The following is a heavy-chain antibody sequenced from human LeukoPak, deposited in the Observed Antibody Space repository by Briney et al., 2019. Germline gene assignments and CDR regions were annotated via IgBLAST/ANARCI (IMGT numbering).Heavy chain of an antibody. D-gene: IGHD6-13*01. Sequence: QSGGSLRLSCAASGFTFSSYEMNWVRQAPGKGLEWVSYISGSGSTIYYADSVKGRFTISRDNAKNSLYLQMNSLRAEDTAVYYCARDAFSSWFYWGQGALVTVSS. J-gene: IGHJ4*02. CDR1: GFTFSSYE. CDR3: ARDAFSSWFY. V-gene: IGHV3-48*03. CDR2: ISGSGSTI.